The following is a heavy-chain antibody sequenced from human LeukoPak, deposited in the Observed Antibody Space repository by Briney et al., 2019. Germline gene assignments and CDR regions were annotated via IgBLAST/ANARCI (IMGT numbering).Heavy chain of an antibody. CDR2: ISGSGGST. CDR3: AKGEEGYDFLYNWFDP. Sequence: GGSLRLSCAASGFTFSSYAMSWVRQAPGKGLEWVSAISGSGGSTYYADSVKGRFTISRDNSKNTLYLQMNSLRAEDTAVYYCAKGEEGYDFLYNWFDPWGQGTLVTVSS. CDR1: GFTFSSYA. V-gene: IGHV3-23*01. J-gene: IGHJ5*02. D-gene: IGHD3-3*01.